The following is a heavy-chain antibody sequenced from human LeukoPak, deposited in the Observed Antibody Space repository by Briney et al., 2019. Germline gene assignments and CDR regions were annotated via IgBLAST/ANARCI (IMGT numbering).Heavy chain of an antibody. CDR1: GFTVSSNY. CDR3: ARGVDNWNYFDY. V-gene: IGHV3-53*01. J-gene: IGHJ4*02. Sequence: PEGSLRLSCAASGFTVSSNYMSWVRQAPGKGLEWVSVIYSGGSTYYADSVRGRFTISRDNSKNTLYLQMNSLRAEDTAVYYCARGVDNWNYFDYWGQGTLVTVSS. CDR2: IYSGGST. D-gene: IGHD1-20*01.